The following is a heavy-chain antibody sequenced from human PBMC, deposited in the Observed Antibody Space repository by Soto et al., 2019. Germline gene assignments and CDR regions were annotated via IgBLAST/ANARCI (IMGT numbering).Heavy chain of an antibody. CDR2: IIPIFGTA. D-gene: IGHD2-2*01. J-gene: IGHJ6*02. CDR1: GGTFSSYA. Sequence: SVKVSCKASGGTFSSYAISWVRQAPGQGPEWMGGIIPIFGTANYAQKFKGRVTITADESTSTAYMELSSLRSEDTAVYYCARDLVPAARYYYYYYGMDVWGQGTTVTVSS. V-gene: IGHV1-69*13. CDR3: ARDLVPAARYYYYYYGMDV.